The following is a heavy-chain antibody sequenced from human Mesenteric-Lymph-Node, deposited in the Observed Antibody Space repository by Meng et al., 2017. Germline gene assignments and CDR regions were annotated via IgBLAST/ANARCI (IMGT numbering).Heavy chain of an antibody. Sequence: VQVQESGPGLVNAAQTLSLTCTVSAGSFSSGGYYWTWIRQRPGKGLQWLGHIYYSGSTYYKPSLNRRFIISIDTFTNQFSPNLRSVTVADTAVDYCARVSSGWDYFDYWGQGTLVTVSS. CDR3: ARVSSGWDYFDY. V-gene: IGHV4-31*03. D-gene: IGHD6-19*01. J-gene: IGHJ4*02. CDR2: IYYSGST. CDR1: AGSFSSGGYY.